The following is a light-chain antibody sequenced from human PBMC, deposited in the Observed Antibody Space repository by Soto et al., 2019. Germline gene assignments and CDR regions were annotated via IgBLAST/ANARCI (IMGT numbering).Light chain of an antibody. Sequence: SYELTQPPSVSVAPGKTASITCGGTNIVSKSVHWYQQKPGQTPILVIYFDSDRPSGIPERFSGSNSGNTATLTISRVEAGDEADYYCQVWDSSSDHVVFGGRTKLTVL. CDR2: FDS. CDR3: QVWDSSSDHVV. J-gene: IGLJ2*01. V-gene: IGLV3-21*04. CDR1: NIVSKS.